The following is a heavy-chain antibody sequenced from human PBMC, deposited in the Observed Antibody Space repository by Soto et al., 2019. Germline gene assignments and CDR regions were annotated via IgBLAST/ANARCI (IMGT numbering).Heavy chain of an antibody. V-gene: IGHV4-31*02. CDR2: IYYTGRT. Sequence: SETLSLPHPGSGRSRKQGGYYWSLIRQHPGRGLEWIGYIYYTGRTYYNPSLESRVTFSVDTSKNQFSLKLSSVTAADTALYFCATQGFGKLHGLVDVWGQGTTVT. J-gene: IGHJ6*02. CDR1: GRSRKQGGYY. D-gene: IGHD3-10*01. CDR3: ATQGFGKLHGLVDV.